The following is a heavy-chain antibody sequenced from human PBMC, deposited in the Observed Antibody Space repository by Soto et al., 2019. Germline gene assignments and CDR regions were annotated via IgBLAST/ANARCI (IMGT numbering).Heavy chain of an antibody. CDR1: GFTFSSYA. J-gene: IGHJ6*02. V-gene: IGHV3-23*01. D-gene: IGHD5-18*01. CDR3: AKERGYNYGYDAMDV. Sequence: EVQLLESGGVLVQPGGSLRLSCAASGFTFSSYAMSWVRQAPGKGLEWVSGISGSGGSTYYADSVKGRFTISRDNSKNTLYLQTNSLRAEDTAVYYCAKERGYNYGYDAMDVWGQGTTVTVSS. CDR2: ISGSGGST.